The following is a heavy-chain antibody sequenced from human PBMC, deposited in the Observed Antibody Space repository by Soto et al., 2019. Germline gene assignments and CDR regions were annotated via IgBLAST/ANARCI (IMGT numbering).Heavy chain of an antibody. CDR1: GYTFTSYG. J-gene: IGHJ6*02. CDR2: ISAYNGNT. Sequence: ASVKVSCKASGYTFTSYGISWVRQAPGQGLEWMGWISAYNGNTSYAQKLQGRVTMTSDTSTSTAYMELRSLRSDDTAVYYCARDTYYYDSSGYPAKYYGMDVWGQGTTVTVSS. V-gene: IGHV1-18*01. CDR3: ARDTYYYDSSGYPAKYYGMDV. D-gene: IGHD3-22*01.